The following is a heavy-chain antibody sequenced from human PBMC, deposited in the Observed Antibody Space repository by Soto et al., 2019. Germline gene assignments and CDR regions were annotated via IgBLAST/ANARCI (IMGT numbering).Heavy chain of an antibody. CDR3: ARCRATLDAFDI. J-gene: IGHJ3*02. V-gene: IGHV4-61*01. CDR1: GGSVSSGSYY. D-gene: IGHD5-12*01. CDR2: IYYSGST. Sequence: SETLSLTCTVSGGSVSSGSYYWSWIRQPPGKGLEWIGYIYYSGSTNYNPSLKSRVTISVDTSKNQFSLKLSSVTAADTAVYYCARCRATLDAFDIWGQGTMVTVSS.